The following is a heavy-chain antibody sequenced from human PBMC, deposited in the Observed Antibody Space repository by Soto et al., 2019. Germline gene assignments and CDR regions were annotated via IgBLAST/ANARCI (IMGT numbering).Heavy chain of an antibody. CDR1: GDSVTSTSYY. CDR2: SYSNVDT. V-gene: IGHV4-61*01. Sequence: SETLSLTCTVSGDSVTSTSYYCSWVRQSPGKGLEWIGYSYSNVDTNYNPSLKSRVTISVDTSKNQFSLKLTSVTAADTGVYYCAREGGVLRLSNWFESWGQGIKVTVSS. CDR3: AREGGVLRLSNWFES. D-gene: IGHD3-3*01. J-gene: IGHJ5*01.